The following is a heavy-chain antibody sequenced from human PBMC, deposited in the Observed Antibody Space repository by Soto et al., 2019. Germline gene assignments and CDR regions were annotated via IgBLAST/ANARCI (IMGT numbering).Heavy chain of an antibody. V-gene: IGHV4-39*01. Sequence: QLQLQESGPGLVKPSETLSLTCTVSGGSISSSSYYWGWIRQPPGKGLEWIGSIYYSGSTYYNPSXXRXVXXSVDTSKNPVSLRLSSVTAADTAVYYCATSTDYDYWGQGTLVTVSS. J-gene: IGHJ4*02. CDR3: ATSTDYDY. CDR2: IYYSGST. CDR1: GGSISSSSYY. D-gene: IGHD4-17*01.